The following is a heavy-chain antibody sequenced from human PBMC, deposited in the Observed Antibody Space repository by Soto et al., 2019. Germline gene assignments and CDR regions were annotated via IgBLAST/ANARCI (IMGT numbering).Heavy chain of an antibody. CDR1: GFTFSNFG. J-gene: IGHJ6*02. V-gene: IGHV3-30*18. Sequence: LRLSCVASGFTFSNFGMHWVRQAPGKGLEWVAGISYDGRGEYYVDSVRGRFTLSRDNSKNTLSLQMISLRPEDTGVYYCAKDLDVVMVLSATRGLDVWGQGTTVTVSS. CDR3: AKDLDVVMVLSATRGLDV. D-gene: IGHD2-15*01. CDR2: ISYDGRGE.